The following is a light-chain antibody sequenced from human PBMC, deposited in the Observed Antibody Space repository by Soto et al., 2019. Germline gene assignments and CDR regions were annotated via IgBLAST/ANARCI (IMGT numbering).Light chain of an antibody. CDR1: QSVSGN. Sequence: EIVMTQSPATLSVSPGERATLSCRASQSVSGNLTWYQQTPGQAPRLLIYDTSSRATGIPARFSGSGSGTEFTLTISSLQSEDFVVYYCQQYHKWPTFGQGTRLEIK. CDR2: DTS. CDR3: QQYHKWPT. J-gene: IGKJ5*01. V-gene: IGKV3-15*01.